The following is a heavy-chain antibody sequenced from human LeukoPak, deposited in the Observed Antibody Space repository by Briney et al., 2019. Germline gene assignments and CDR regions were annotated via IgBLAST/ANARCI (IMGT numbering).Heavy chain of an antibody. CDR2: ISAYNGNT. J-gene: IGHJ3*02. CDR1: GYTFTIYG. D-gene: IGHD3-22*01. Sequence: GASVKVSCKASGYTFTIYGISWVRQAPGQGLEWMGWISAYNGNTNYAQELQGRVTMTTDTSTSTAYMELRSLRSDDTAVYYCARDYYDSSGYYYVHDAFDIWGQGTMVTVSS. V-gene: IGHV1-18*01. CDR3: ARDYYDSSGYYYVHDAFDI.